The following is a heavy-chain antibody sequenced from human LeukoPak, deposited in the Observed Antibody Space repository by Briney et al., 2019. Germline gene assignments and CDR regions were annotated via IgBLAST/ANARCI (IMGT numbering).Heavy chain of an antibody. CDR3: ARGGQLADV. J-gene: IGHJ6*02. D-gene: IGHD6-6*01. Sequence: SQTLSLTCAVSGGSISSGGYSWSWIRQPPGKGLEWIGYIYHSGSTYYNPSLKSRVTISVDRSKNQFSLKLSSVTAADTAVYYCARGGQLADVWGQGTTVTVSS. CDR1: GGSISSGGYS. V-gene: IGHV4-30-2*01. CDR2: IYHSGST.